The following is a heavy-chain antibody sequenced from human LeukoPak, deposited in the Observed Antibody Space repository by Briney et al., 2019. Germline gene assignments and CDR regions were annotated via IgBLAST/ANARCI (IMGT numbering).Heavy chain of an antibody. V-gene: IGHV4-39*01. CDR3: ARQSSSSSNWFDP. J-gene: IGHJ5*02. CDR1: GGSISSSSYY. CDR2: IYYSGST. D-gene: IGHD6-6*01. Sequence: SETLSLTCTVSGGSISSSSYYWGWIRQPPGKGLERIGSIYYSGSTYYNPSLKSRFTISVDTSKNQFSLKLSSVTAADTAVYYFARQSSSSSNWFDPWGQGTLVTVSS.